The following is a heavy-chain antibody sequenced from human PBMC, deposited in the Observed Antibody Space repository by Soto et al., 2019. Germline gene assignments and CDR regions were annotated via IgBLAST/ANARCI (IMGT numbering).Heavy chain of an antibody. CDR3: ARDVRASGEMFDY. V-gene: IGHV3-23*01. D-gene: IGHD4-17*01. Sequence: PGGSLRLSCAASGFTFTNYGLSWVRQAPGKGLDWVATVSGDASNTHYADSVKGRFTISRDNSKSILFLQMKSLRVEDTAIYYCARDVRASGEMFDYWGQGTQVTVPQ. CDR1: GFTFTNYG. J-gene: IGHJ4*02. CDR2: VSGDASNT.